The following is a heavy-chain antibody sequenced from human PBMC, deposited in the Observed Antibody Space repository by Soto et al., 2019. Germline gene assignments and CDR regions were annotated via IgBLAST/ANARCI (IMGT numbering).Heavy chain of an antibody. Sequence: EEQLVQSGGGLVQPGGSLRLSCAGSGFTFSRYWMHWVRQAPGKGLVWVARVDNDGSNTYYADSVKGRFTISRDNGQNTLKLPVKSLRDEETAVYFRARDLPQNWFYPWGQGTLVTVSS. CDR1: GFTFSRYW. V-gene: IGHV3-74*01. CDR2: VDNDGSNT. CDR3: ARDLPQNWFYP. J-gene: IGHJ5*02.